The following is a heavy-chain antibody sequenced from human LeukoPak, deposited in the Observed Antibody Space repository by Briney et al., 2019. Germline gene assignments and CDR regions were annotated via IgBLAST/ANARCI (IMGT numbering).Heavy chain of an antibody. CDR1: GGSFSGYY. Sequence: SETLSLTCAVYGGSFSGYYWSWIRQPPGKGLEWIGEINHSGSTNYNPSLKSRVTISVDTSKNQFSLKLSSVTAADTAVYYCAKAGRIGSQVGVTHWGQGALVTVSS. CDR2: INHSGST. CDR3: AKAGRIGSQVGVTH. V-gene: IGHV4-34*01. D-gene: IGHD1-26*01. J-gene: IGHJ4*02.